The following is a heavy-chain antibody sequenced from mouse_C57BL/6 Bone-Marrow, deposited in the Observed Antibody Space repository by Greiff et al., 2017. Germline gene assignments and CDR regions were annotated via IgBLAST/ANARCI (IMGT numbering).Heavy chain of an antibody. J-gene: IGHJ2*01. Sequence: VQLQQSGAELVRPGASVTLSCKASGYTFTDYEMHWVKQTPVHGLEWIGAIDPATGGTAYNQKFKGKATLTADKSSSTAYMELRSLTSEDSAVYYCTKKGSSSLDYWGQGTTLTVSS. CDR1: GYTFTDYE. CDR2: IDPATGGT. D-gene: IGHD1-1*01. V-gene: IGHV1-15*01. CDR3: TKKGSSSLDY.